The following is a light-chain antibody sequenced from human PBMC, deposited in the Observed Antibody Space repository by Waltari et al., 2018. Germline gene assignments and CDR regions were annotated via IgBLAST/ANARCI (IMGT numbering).Light chain of an antibody. Sequence: DIQMSLSPTSLSVYVSDRVSIPCQSSENIRKYVSWYQQKPGKDPKLLIYDASTLEVGVPSRFGGGGSGTDFTITISTLRTEDVATYYCQKYDNVPFTFGQGTKLE. J-gene: IGKJ2*01. CDR3: QKYDNVPFT. CDR2: DAS. V-gene: IGKV1-33*01. CDR1: ENIRKY.